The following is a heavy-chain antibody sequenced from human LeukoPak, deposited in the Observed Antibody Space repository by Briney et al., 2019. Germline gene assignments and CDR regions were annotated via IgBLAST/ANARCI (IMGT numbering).Heavy chain of an antibody. CDR2: IYYSGST. D-gene: IGHD1-20*01. CDR3: ARHFRYGWNEPFGY. J-gene: IGHJ4*02. Sequence: SETLSLTCAVYGGSFSGYYWSWIRQPPGEGLEWIGSIYYSGSTYYNPSLKSRVTISVDTSKNQFSLRLSSVTAADTAVYYCARHFRYGWNEPFGYWGQGSLVTVSS. CDR1: GGSFSGYY. V-gene: IGHV4-34*01.